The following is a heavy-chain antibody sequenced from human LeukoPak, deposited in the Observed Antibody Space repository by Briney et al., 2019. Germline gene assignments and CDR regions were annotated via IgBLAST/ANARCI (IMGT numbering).Heavy chain of an antibody. CDR3: ARSAEHCNNGVCFTDYYMDV. V-gene: IGHV1-2*06. J-gene: IGHJ6*03. CDR1: GYTFTGYY. D-gene: IGHD2-8*01. Sequence: GASVKVPCKASGYTFTGYYMHWVRQAPGQGLEWMGRITPNSGGTNYAQNFHGRVTMTRDTSITTTYMELNSLTSDNTAVYFCARSAEHCNNGVCFTDYYMDVWGKGTTVTVSS. CDR2: ITPNSGGT.